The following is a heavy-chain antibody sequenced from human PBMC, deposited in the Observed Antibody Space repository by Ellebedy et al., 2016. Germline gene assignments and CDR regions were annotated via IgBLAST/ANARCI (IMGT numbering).Heavy chain of an antibody. CDR1: GGSFSGYY. CDR2: IYYSGST. J-gene: IGHJ4*02. Sequence: SETLSLXXAVYGGSFSGYYWSWIRQPPGKGLEWIGYIYYSGSTNYNPSLKSRVTISVDTSKNQFSLKLSSVTAADTAVYYCARGPGIAVALDYWGQGTLVTVSS. CDR3: ARGPGIAVALDY. V-gene: IGHV4-59*01. D-gene: IGHD6-19*01.